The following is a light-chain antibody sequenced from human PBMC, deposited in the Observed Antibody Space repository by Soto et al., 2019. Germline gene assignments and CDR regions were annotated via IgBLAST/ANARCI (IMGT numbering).Light chain of an antibody. V-gene: IGKV1-5*03. J-gene: IGKJ1*01. CDR1: QTVSSR. Sequence: TWRASQTVSSRLAWYQQKPGKAPKLMIYKASTLKSGVPSRFSGSGSGTEFTLTFSILQPDDFATYYRQLSNIQLGAFAEGTKVDIK. CDR2: KAS. CDR3: QLSNIQLGA.